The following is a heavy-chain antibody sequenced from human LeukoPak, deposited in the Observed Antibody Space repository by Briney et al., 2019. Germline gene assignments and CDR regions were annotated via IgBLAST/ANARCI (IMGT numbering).Heavy chain of an antibody. CDR2: IYYSGST. Sequence: SETLSLTCTVSGGSISSSSYYWGWIRQPPGKGLEWIGSIYYSGSTYYNPSLKSRVTISVDTSKNQFSLKLSSVTAADTAVYYCARLRDAAAGPGYFDYWGQGTLVTVSS. D-gene: IGHD6-13*01. CDR1: GGSISSSSYY. J-gene: IGHJ4*02. V-gene: IGHV4-39*01. CDR3: ARLRDAAAGPGYFDY.